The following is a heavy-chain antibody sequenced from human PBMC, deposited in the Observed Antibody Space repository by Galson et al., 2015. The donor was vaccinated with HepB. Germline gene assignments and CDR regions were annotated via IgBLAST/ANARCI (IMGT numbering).Heavy chain of an antibody. CDR1: GYTFTGYY. D-gene: IGHD1-26*01. J-gene: IGHJ3*02. Sequence: SVKVSCKASGYTFTGYYMHWVRQAPGQGLEWMGWINPNSGGTNYAQKFQGWVTMTRDTSISTAYMELSRLRSDDTAVYYCARAQIVGATPNDAFDIWGQETMVTVSS. CDR2: INPNSGGT. V-gene: IGHV1-2*04. CDR3: ARAQIVGATPNDAFDI.